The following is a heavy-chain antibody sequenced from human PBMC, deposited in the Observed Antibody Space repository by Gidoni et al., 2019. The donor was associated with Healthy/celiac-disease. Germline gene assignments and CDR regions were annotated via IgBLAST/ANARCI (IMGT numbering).Heavy chain of an antibody. J-gene: IGHJ6*03. CDR1: GGSFSGYY. D-gene: IGHD1-26*01. V-gene: IGHV4-34*01. CDR3: ARGRGLSGRELGPYRGYYYYMDV. CDR2: INHSGST. Sequence: QVQLQQGSAGLLKTSETLSLTCAVYGGSFSGYYWSWIRPPPGKGLEWIGEINHSGSTNYNPSLKSRVPISVDTSKNQFSLKLSSVTAADTAVYYWARGRGLSGRELGPYRGYYYYMDVWGKGTTVTVSS.